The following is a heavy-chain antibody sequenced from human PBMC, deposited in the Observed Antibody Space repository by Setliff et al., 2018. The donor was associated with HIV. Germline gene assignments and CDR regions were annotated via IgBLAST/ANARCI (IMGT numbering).Heavy chain of an antibody. J-gene: IGHJ4*02. CDR3: AREDPPADFHFWSGRLAD. V-gene: IGHV3-23*01. CDR2: ISGSGDST. D-gene: IGHD3-3*02. Sequence: PGGSLRLSCAPSGFTFGSYAMSWVRQAPGKGLEWVSVISGSGDSTFYADSLKGRFTISRDNSKNTLYLQMNSLRAEDTAVYYCAREDPPADFHFWSGRLADWGQGSLVTVSS. CDR1: GFTFGSYA.